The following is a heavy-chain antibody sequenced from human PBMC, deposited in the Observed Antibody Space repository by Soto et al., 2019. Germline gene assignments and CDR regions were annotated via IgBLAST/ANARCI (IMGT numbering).Heavy chain of an antibody. V-gene: IGHV1-46*01. CDR3: AREGDSSGALDY. CDR1: GYSFTSYY. D-gene: IGHD3-22*01. CDR2: ISPSDTST. Sequence: QVQLVKSGAEVKKPGASVKISCRASGYSFTSYYIHWVRQAPGHGLEWMGIISPSDTSTRYAQKLQGRVTMTRDTSTSTVYMELNSLRSEDTAIYFCAREGDSSGALDYWGQGTLVTVSS. J-gene: IGHJ4*02.